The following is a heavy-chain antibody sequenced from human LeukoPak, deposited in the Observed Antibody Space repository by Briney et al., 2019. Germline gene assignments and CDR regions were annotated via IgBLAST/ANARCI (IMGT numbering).Heavy chain of an antibody. V-gene: IGHV3-49*04. D-gene: IGHD2-2*01. Sequence: PGQSLRLSCTASGFTFGNYAMNWVRQAPGKGLEWLGLIRSTPSGATTEYAASVKGRFTISREDSKGVGYLQMSSLNAEYTAVYYYDRPIYCYGTNCWFEFDFWGQGTLVTVSS. CDR3: DRPIYCYGTNCWFEFDF. J-gene: IGHJ4*02. CDR2: IRSTPSGATT. CDR1: GFTFGNYA.